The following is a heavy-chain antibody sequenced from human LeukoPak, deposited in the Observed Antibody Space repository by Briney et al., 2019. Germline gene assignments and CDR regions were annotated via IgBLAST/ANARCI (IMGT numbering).Heavy chain of an antibody. CDR1: GFTFSSYG. Sequence: PGGSLRLSRSASGFTFSSYGMPWVRQAPGKGLEWVAVISYDGSNKYYADSVKGRFTISRDNSKNTLYLQMNSLRAEDTAVYYCAKTSEAVGATTLGYWGQGTLVTVSS. V-gene: IGHV3-30*18. D-gene: IGHD1-26*01. CDR3: AKTSEAVGATTLGY. CDR2: ISYDGSNK. J-gene: IGHJ4*02.